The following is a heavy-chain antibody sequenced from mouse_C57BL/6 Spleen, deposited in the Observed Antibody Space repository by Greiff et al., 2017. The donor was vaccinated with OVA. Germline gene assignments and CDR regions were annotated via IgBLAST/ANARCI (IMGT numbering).Heavy chain of an antibody. V-gene: IGHV3-6*01. D-gene: IGHD5-1*01. CDR1: GYSITSGYY. Sequence: ESGPGLVKPSQSLSLTCSVTGYSITSGYYWNWIRQFPGNKLEWMGYISYDGSNNYNPSLKNRISITRDTSKNQFFLKLNSVTTEDTATYYCARDEYGGFAYWGQGTLVTVSA. CDR2: ISYDGSN. CDR3: ARDEYGGFAY. J-gene: IGHJ3*01.